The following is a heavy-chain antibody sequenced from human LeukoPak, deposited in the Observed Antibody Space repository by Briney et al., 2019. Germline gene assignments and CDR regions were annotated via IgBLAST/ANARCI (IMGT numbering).Heavy chain of an antibody. Sequence: GGSLRLSCAASGFTFSSYAMSWVRQAPGKGLEWVSAISGSGGSTYYADSVKGRFTISRDNSKNTLYLQMNSLRAEDTAVYYCANKDDFWSGQYPDYYMDVWGKGTTVTVSS. CDR1: GFTFSSYA. V-gene: IGHV3-23*01. D-gene: IGHD3-3*01. CDR2: ISGSGGST. CDR3: ANKDDFWSGQYPDYYMDV. J-gene: IGHJ6*03.